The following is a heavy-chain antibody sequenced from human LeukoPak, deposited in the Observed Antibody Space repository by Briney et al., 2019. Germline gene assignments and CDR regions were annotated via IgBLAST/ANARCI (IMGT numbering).Heavy chain of an antibody. CDR1: GFTFSSYG. Sequence: PGGSLRLSCAASGFTFSSYGMHWVRQAPGKGLEWVAFIRFDGSNKYYADSVKGRFTISRDNSKNTLYLQMNSLRVEDTAVYYCAKDHALTYYYGSGTYRRDHYFDSWGQGTLVTVSS. J-gene: IGHJ4*02. CDR3: AKDHALTYYYGSGTYRRDHYFDS. CDR2: IRFDGSNK. V-gene: IGHV3-30*02. D-gene: IGHD3-10*01.